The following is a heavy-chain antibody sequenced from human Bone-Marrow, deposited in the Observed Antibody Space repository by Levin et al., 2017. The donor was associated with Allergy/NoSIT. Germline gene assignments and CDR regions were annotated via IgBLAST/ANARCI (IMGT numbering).Heavy chain of an antibody. V-gene: IGHV5-51*01. D-gene: IGHD6-13*01. CDR3: ARLGGAAAGTSNIDY. J-gene: IGHJ4*02. CDR2: IYPGDSDT. Sequence: GESLKISCKGSGYSFTSYWIGWVRQMPGKGLEWMGIIYPGDSDTRYSPSFQGQVTISADKSISTAYLQWSSLKASDTAMYYCARLGGAAAGTSNIDYWGQGTLVTVSS. CDR1: GYSFTSYW.